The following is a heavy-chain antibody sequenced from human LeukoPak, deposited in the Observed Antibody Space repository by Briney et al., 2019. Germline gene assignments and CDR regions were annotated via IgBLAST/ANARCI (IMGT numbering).Heavy chain of an antibody. CDR3: ARHYCSTTSCYVDY. D-gene: IGHD2-2*01. V-gene: IGHV4-28*01. J-gene: IGHJ4*02. CDR2: IYYSGTT. CDR1: GYSISSNNW. Sequence: TSDTLSLTCAVSGYSISSNNWWGWIRPPPGEGLEWIGYIYYSGTTYYNPSLKSRVTMSIDTSMYQLSLKVSSVTAVDTALYYCARHYCSTTSCYVDYWGQGTLVTVSS.